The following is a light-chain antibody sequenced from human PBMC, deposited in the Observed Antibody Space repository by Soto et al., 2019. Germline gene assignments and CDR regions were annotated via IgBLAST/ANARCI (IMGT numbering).Light chain of an antibody. Sequence: EIVLTQSPGTLSSSPGERDTLSCRASQSVSSSYLAWYQQKPGQAPRLLIYGASSRATGIPDRFSGSGSGTDFTFTISRLEPEDFAVYYCQQYDCSPLTFGGGTKVDIK. CDR1: QSVSSSY. J-gene: IGKJ4*01. CDR2: GAS. CDR3: QQYDCSPLT. V-gene: IGKV3-20*01.